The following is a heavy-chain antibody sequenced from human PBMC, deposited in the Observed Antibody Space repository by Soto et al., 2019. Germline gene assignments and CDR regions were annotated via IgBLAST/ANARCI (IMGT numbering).Heavy chain of an antibody. D-gene: IGHD2-15*01. CDR2: INPNSGGI. V-gene: IGHV1-2*04. CDR1: GYTFTGYY. Sequence: QVQLVQSGAEVKKPGASVKVSCKASGYTFTGYYMHWVRQAPGQGLEWMGWINPNSGGINYAQKFQVWVTMTRDTSISTAYMELSRLRSDDTAVYYCARDYDCSGGSCPYYYMDVWGKGTTVTVSS. J-gene: IGHJ6*03. CDR3: ARDYDCSGGSCPYYYMDV.